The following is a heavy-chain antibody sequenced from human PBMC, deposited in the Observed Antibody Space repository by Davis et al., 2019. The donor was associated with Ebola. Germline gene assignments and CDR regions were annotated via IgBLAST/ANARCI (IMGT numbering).Heavy chain of an antibody. D-gene: IGHD1-1*01. CDR3: TTSPRYLEDY. V-gene: IGHV3-7*03. J-gene: IGHJ4*02. Sequence: GGSLRLSCAASGFTFSSYWMSWVRQAPGKGLEWVANIKQDGSEKYYVDSVKGRFTISRDNAKNSLYLQMNSLKTEDTAVYYCTTSPRYLEDYWGQGTLVTVSS. CDR1: GFTFSSYW. CDR2: IKQDGSEK.